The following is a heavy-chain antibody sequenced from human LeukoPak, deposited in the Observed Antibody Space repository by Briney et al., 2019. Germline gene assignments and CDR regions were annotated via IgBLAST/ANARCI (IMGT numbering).Heavy chain of an antibody. CDR3: AREPYDSSGYMDY. CDR2: IIPIFGTA. CDR1: GGTFSSYA. V-gene: IGHV1-69*01. D-gene: IGHD3-22*01. J-gene: IGHJ4*02. Sequence: SVKVSCKASGGTFSSYAISWVRQAPGQGLEWMGGIIPIFGTANYAQKFQGRVTITADESTSTAYMELSSLRSEDTAAYYCAREPYDSSGYMDYWGQGTLVTVSS.